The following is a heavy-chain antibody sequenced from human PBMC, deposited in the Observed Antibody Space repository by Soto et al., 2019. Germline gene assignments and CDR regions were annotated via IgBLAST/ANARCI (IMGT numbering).Heavy chain of an antibody. CDR1: GYTLTELS. J-gene: IGHJ6*02. D-gene: IGHD2-2*01. Sequence: ASVKVSCKVSGYTLTELSMHWVRQAPGKGLDCIGGFDPEDGETIYAQKFQGRVTMTEYTSTDTVYMELSSLRSEDTAVFYCATGIVVPAALYYYYGMDVWGQGTTVTVSS. CDR3: ATGIVVPAALYYYYGMDV. CDR2: FDPEDGET. V-gene: IGHV1-24*01.